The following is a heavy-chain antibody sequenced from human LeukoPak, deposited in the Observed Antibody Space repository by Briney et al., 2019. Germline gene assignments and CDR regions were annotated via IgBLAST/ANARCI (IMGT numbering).Heavy chain of an antibody. D-gene: IGHD2-15*01. J-gene: IGHJ5*02. CDR2: ISVSGDST. CDR1: GFTFSTCA. CDR3: AKDQRYCSGGSCYGWFDP. V-gene: IGHV3-23*01. Sequence: GGSLRLSCAASGFTFSTCAMTWVRQAPGKGLEWVASISVSGDSTYYADSVKGRFSISRDNSKNTLYLQMNSLRAEDTAVYYCAKDQRYCSGGSCYGWFDPWGQGTLVTVSS.